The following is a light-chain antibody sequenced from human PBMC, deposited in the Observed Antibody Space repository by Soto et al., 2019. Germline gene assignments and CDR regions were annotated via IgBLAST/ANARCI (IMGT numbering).Light chain of an antibody. Sequence: EIVLTQSPGTLSLSPGERATLSCRASQSVSSSYLAWYQQKPGQAPRQLIYGASSRATGIPDRFSGSGSGKDFTLTITRLEPEDSAVYYCQQYGSSPYTFGQGTKLEIK. V-gene: IGKV3-20*01. CDR1: QSVSSSY. J-gene: IGKJ2*01. CDR2: GAS. CDR3: QQYGSSPYT.